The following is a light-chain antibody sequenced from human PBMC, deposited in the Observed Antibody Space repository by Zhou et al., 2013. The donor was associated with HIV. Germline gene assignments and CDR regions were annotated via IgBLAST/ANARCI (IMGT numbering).Light chain of an antibody. V-gene: IGKV3D-15*01. CDR3: QQYKTWPL. CDR2: GAS. CDR1: QTVTSSN. Sequence: EIVLTQSPGTLSLSPGERATLSCRASQTVTSSNLVWYQQKPGQAPRLLIYGASSRATGIPARFSGSGSGTEFTLTISSMQSEDFAVYYCQQYKTWPLFGQGTKLEIK. J-gene: IGKJ2*01.